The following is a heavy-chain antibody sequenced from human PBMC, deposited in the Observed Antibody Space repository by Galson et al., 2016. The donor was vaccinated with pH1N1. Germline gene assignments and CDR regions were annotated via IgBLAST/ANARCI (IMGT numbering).Heavy chain of an antibody. D-gene: IGHD3-22*01. J-gene: IGHJ2*01. Sequence: SVKVSCKASGGTFGSYGINWVRQAPGQGLEWMGGIIPIFNTTKYAQNFQGSVTITADESTTTAYMELSSLRSEDTAVYYCAREDYYDTDLSDWYLDLWGRGTLLTVSS. CDR2: IIPIFNTT. CDR1: GGTFGSYG. CDR3: AREDYYDTDLSDWYLDL. V-gene: IGHV1-69*13.